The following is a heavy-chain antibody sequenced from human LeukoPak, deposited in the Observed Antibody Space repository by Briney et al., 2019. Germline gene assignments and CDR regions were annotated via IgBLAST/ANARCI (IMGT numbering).Heavy chain of an antibody. V-gene: IGHV4-34*01. D-gene: IGHD4-23*01. Sequence: PSETLSLTCAVYGGSFSGYYWIWIRQPPGKGLEWIGEINHSKSTTYNPSLKSRVTISLDTSKNEFSLRLSSVTAADTAVYFCARAPYGGALDYWGQGTLVTVS. CDR1: GGSFSGYY. J-gene: IGHJ4*02. CDR3: ARAPYGGALDY. CDR2: INHSKST.